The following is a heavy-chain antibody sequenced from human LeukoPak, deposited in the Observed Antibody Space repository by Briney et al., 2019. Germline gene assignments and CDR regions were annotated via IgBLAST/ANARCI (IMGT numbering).Heavy chain of an antibody. CDR3: ARDIIAVADYYYYYYMDV. CDR1: GYTFTSYG. D-gene: IGHD6-19*01. Sequence: ASVKVSCKASGYTFTSYGISWVRQAPGQGLEWMGWISAYNGNTNYAQKLQGRVTMTTDTSTSTAYMELRSLRSDDTAVYYCARDIIAVADYYYYYYMDVWGKGTTVTISS. V-gene: IGHV1-18*01. CDR2: ISAYNGNT. J-gene: IGHJ6*03.